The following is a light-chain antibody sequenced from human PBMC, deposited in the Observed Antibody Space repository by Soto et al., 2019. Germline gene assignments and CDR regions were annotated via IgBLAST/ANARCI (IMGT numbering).Light chain of an antibody. CDR3: QQSYSTAKT. J-gene: IGKJ1*01. Sequence: DIQMTQSPSSLSASVGDRVTITCRASQSISNFLNWYQQMPGKAPKLLIYAVSNLESGVPSRFSGSGSGTDFTLTISRLQREDFATYYCQQSYSTAKTFGQGTKVEIK. CDR1: QSISNF. CDR2: AVS. V-gene: IGKV1-39*01.